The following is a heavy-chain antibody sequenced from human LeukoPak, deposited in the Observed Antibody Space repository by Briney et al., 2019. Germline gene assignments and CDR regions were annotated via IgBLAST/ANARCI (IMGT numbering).Heavy chain of an antibody. V-gene: IGHV3-30-3*01. CDR1: GFTFSSYA. CDR3: ARDLGDTAMDPNYYYYGMDV. Sequence: PGRSLRLSCAASGFTFSSYAMHWVRQAPGKGLEWGAVISYDGSNKYYADSVKGRFTISRDNSKNTLYLQMNSLRAEDTAVYYCARDLGDTAMDPNYYYYGMDVWGKGPRSPSPQ. J-gene: IGHJ6*01. CDR2: ISYDGSNK. D-gene: IGHD5-18*01.